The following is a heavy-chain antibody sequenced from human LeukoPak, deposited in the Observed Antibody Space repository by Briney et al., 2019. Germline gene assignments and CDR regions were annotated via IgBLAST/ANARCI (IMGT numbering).Heavy chain of an antibody. D-gene: IGHD6-13*01. V-gene: IGHV3-23*01. CDR2: ISGSGGST. CDR1: GFTFSSYA. CDR3: AKDASSSWYSEFQDY. J-gene: IGHJ4*02. Sequence: GGSLRLSCAASGFTFSSYAMSWVRQAPGKGLEWVSGISGSGGSTYYADSVKGRFTISRDNSKNTLYMQMNSLRAEDTAVYYCAKDASSSWYSEFQDYWGQGTLVTVSS.